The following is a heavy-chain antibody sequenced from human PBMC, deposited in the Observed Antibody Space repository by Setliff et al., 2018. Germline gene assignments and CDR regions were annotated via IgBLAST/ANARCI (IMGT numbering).Heavy chain of an antibody. CDR1: GFTLSPFA. J-gene: IGHJ4*02. Sequence: GGSLRLSCAASGFTLSPFAMSWVRQAPGKGLEWVSTIYRGDRDTFYTDSVKGWFTIFRDSSKNTLYLQMTSLRAEDTAVYYCAKPQLELRWGFESWGQGTLVTVSS. CDR2: IYRGDRDT. D-gene: IGHD1-7*01. V-gene: IGHV3-23*03. CDR3: AKPQLELRWGFES.